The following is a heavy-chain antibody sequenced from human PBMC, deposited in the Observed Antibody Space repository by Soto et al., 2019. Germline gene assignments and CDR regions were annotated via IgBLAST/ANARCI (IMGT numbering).Heavy chain of an antibody. CDR2: ISSSSSYI. D-gene: IGHD3-9*01. V-gene: IGHV3-21*01. J-gene: IGHJ3*02. Sequence: GGSLRLSCAASGFTFSSYSMNWVRQAPGKGLEWVSSISSSSSYIYYADSVKGRFTISRDNAKNSLYLQMNSLRAEDTAVYYCARVLDYDILTGYFDAFDIWGQGTMVTVSS. CDR1: GFTFSSYS. CDR3: ARVLDYDILTGYFDAFDI.